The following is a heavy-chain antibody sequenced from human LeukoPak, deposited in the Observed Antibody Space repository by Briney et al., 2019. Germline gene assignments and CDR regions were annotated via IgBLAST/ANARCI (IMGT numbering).Heavy chain of an antibody. CDR2: IYSGGNT. Sequence: GGSLRLSCAASGFTVSINYMSWVRQAPGKGLEWVSVIYSGGNTYYADSVKGRFTISRDESKNTLYLQMNSLRAEDTAVYYCTRSRDGYNLGPSFDYWGQGTLVTVSS. CDR3: TRSRDGYNLGPSFDY. J-gene: IGHJ4*02. V-gene: IGHV3-53*01. CDR1: GFTVSINY. D-gene: IGHD5-24*01.